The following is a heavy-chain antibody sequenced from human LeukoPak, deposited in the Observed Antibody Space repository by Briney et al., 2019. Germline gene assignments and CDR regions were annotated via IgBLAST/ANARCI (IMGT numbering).Heavy chain of an antibody. Sequence: SETLSLTCTVSGGSISSYYWSWIRQPPGKGLEWIGYIYYSGSTNYNPSLKSRVTISVDTSKNQFSLKLSSVTAADTAVYYCARFGKKKKGWNYGGNSGWFDPWGQGTLVTVSS. D-gene: IGHD4-23*01. V-gene: IGHV4-59*01. J-gene: IGHJ5*02. CDR3: ARFGKKKKGWNYGGNSGWFDP. CDR2: IYYSGST. CDR1: GGSISSYY.